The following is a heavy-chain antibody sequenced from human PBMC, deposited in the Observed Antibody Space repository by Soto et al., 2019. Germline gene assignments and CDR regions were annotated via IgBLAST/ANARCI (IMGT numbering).Heavy chain of an antibody. CDR1: GGSFNGYT. CDR3: ARGLFSETSYSGSWYFFDF. D-gene: IGHD3-10*01. J-gene: IGHJ4*02. CDR2: INAGGSA. V-gene: IGHV4-34*02. Sequence: QVQLQQWGAGLLKPSETLSLTCAVHGGSFNGYTWTWIRQSPGKGLEWMGQINAGGSANYNPSIKGRLTISVGTSHNQCFLDLTSVTAADRAVYYCARGLFSETSYSGSWYFFDFWGQGTLVTVSS.